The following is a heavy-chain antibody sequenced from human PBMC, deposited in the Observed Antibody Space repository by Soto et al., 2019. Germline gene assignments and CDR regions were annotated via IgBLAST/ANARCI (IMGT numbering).Heavy chain of an antibody. Sequence: QVQLVQSGAEVKKPGSSVRVSCKASGGTLRSHAINWVRQAPGQGLEWMGGIIPIFVSPYYAQKFQGRFRSTADESSITAYMELSSLRSEDTAVYYCAGTVEIPYYHGLDVWGQGTKVTVSS. CDR2: IIPIFVSP. CDR3: AGTVEIPYYHGLDV. D-gene: IGHD4-4*01. CDR1: GGTLRSHA. J-gene: IGHJ6*02. V-gene: IGHV1-69*01.